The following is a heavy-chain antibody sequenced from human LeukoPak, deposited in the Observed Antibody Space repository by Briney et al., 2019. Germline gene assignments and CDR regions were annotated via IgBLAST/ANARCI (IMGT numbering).Heavy chain of an antibody. CDR1: GFTFSSYW. CDR2: IGEDGSEK. V-gene: IGHV3-7*03. CDR3: AKVSYNWNDVRWFDP. J-gene: IGHJ5*02. Sequence: GGSLRLSCAASGFTFSSYWMTWVRQAPGKGLEWVANIGEDGSEKYYVDSVKGRFTISRDNSKNTLYLQMNSLRAEDTAVYYCAKVSYNWNDVRWFDPWGQGTLVTVSS. D-gene: IGHD1-20*01.